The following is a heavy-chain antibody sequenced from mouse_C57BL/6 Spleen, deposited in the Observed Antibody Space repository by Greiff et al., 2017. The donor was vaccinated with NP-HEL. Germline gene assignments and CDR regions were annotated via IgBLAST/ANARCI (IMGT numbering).Heavy chain of an antibody. D-gene: IGHD2-3*01. CDR3: ARPVYDGYPSFAY. CDR2: FHPYNDDT. CDR1: GYTFTTYP. Sequence: QVQLKESGAELVKPGASVKMSCKASGYTFTTYPIEWMKQNHGKSLEWIGNFHPYNDDTKYNEKFKGKATLTVEKSSSTVYLELSRLTSDDSAFYYCARPVYDGYPSFAYWGQGTLVTVSA. J-gene: IGHJ3*01. V-gene: IGHV1-47*01.